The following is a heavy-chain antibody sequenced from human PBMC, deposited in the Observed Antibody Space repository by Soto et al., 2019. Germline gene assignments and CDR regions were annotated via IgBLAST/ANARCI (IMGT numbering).Heavy chain of an antibody. V-gene: IGHV5-51*01. CDR3: ARFYQKPAYSPIDY. Sequence: ESLKLSCKGSGYSFTIYWIGWVRQMPGKDLEWMGIIYPGDSDTRYSPSFQGQVTISADKSISTPYLQWTSLKAWDTAMYYCARFYQKPAYSPIDYWGQGNLVTVSS. J-gene: IGHJ4*02. CDR2: IYPGDSDT. D-gene: IGHD6-13*01. CDR1: GYSFTIYW.